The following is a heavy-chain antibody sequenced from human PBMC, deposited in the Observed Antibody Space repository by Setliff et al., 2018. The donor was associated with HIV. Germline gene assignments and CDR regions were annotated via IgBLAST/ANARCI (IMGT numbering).Heavy chain of an antibody. D-gene: IGHD3-10*01. CDR3: IFYYYGYQY. Sequence: GGSLRLSCVASGVTIRDHEMGWVRQAPGKGLEWVGRSRKKDNSYIPEYAAYVKCRFTVSRDDSKNSLYLQMNSLNTEYTATYYGIFYYYGYQYWGQGTLVTVSS. V-gene: IGHV3-72*01. CDR1: GVTIRDHE. J-gene: IGHJ4*02. CDR2: SRKKDNSYIP.